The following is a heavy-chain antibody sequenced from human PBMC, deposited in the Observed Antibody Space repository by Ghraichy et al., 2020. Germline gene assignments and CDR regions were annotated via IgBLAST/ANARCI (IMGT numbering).Heavy chain of an antibody. Sequence: RGSLRLSCAASGFTFSSYAMHWVRQAPGKGLEWVAVISYDGSNKYYADSVKGRFTISRDNSKNTLYLQMNSLRAEDTAVYYWARRAAAGANYYYYGMDVWGQGTTVTVSS. J-gene: IGHJ6*02. CDR1: GFTFSSYA. V-gene: IGHV3-30-3*01. CDR2: ISYDGSNK. D-gene: IGHD6-13*01. CDR3: ARRAAAGANYYYYGMDV.